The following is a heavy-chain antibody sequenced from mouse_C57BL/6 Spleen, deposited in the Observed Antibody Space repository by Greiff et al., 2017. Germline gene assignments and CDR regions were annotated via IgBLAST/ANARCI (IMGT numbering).Heavy chain of an antibody. CDR3: TIYYFEGCAY. CDR1: GYTFTDYY. V-gene: IGHV1-26*01. CDR2: INPNNGGT. J-gene: IGHJ3*01. D-gene: IGHD1-1*01. Sequence: EVQLQQSGPELVKPGASVKISCKASGYTFTDYYMNWVKQSHGKSLEWIGDINPNNGGTSYNQKFKGKATLTVDKSSSTAYMELRSLTSEDSAVYYCTIYYFEGCAYWGQGTLVTVSA.